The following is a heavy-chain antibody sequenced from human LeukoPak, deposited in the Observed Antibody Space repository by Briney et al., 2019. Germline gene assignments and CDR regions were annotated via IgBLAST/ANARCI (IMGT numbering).Heavy chain of an antibody. J-gene: IGHJ4*02. CDR1: GGTFSSYA. D-gene: IGHD3-22*01. CDR2: IIPIFGTA. V-gene: IGHV1-69*06. CDR3: ASSSGYGPYYFDY. Sequence: ASVKVSCKASGGTFSSYAISWVRQAPGQGLEWMGGIIPIFGTANYAQKFQGRVTITANKSTSTAYMELSSLRSEDTAVYYCASSSGYGPYYFDYWGQGTLVTVSS.